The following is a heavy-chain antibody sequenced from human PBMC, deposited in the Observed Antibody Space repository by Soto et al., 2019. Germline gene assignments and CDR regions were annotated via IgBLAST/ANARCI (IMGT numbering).Heavy chain of an antibody. D-gene: IGHD5-18*01. Sequence: QLQLQESGSGLVKPSQTLSLTCAVSGGSIRSGGYSWSWIRQPPGKGLEWIGYIFHSGNTYYNPSLNSRGTISVDRSKNQFSLNLSSVTAADTAVYYFARIDVDTAMDTVIAFDIWGQGTMVTVS. CDR3: ARIDVDTAMDTVIAFDI. CDR1: GGSIRSGGYS. CDR2: IFHSGNT. J-gene: IGHJ3*02. V-gene: IGHV4-30-2*01.